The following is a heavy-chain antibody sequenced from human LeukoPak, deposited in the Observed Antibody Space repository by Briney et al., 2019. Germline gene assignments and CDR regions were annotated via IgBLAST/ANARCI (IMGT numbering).Heavy chain of an antibody. CDR2: IIPIFGTA. D-gene: IGHD6-13*01. V-gene: IGHV1-69*13. CDR3: ARAPIAAAGTRTLDY. CDR1: GGTFSSYA. J-gene: IGHJ4*02. Sequence: ASVKVSCKASGGTFSSYAISWVRQAPGQGLEWMGGIIPIFGTANYAQKFQGRVTITADESTSTAYMELSSLRSEDTAVYYRARAPIAAAGTRTLDYWGQGTLVTVSS.